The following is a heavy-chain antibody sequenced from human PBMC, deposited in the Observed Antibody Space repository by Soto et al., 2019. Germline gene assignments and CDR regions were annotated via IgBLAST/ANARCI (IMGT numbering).Heavy chain of an antibody. CDR3: ARRIEMTTMKTGMDV. J-gene: IGHJ6*02. Sequence: SETLSLTCDVSGYSITSVHYWGWLRQPPGKGMEWIGIIHHSGSTYYSPSLKSRVTMSIDTSRNRFSLKVTSVTAADTAVYYCARRIEMTTMKTGMDVWGQGTTVT. CDR1: GYSITSVHY. CDR2: IHHSGST. V-gene: IGHV4-38-2*01.